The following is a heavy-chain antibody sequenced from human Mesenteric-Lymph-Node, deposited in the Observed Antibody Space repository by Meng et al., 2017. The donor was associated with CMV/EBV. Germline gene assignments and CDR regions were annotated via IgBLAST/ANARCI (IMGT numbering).Heavy chain of an antibody. Sequence: ETLSLTCTVSGGSVSSGSYYWSWIRQPPGKGLEWVSSISSSSSYIYYADSVKGRFTISRDNAKNSLYLQMNSLRAEDTAVYYCARLAAAASWGQGTLVTVSS. CDR2: ISSSSSYI. CDR1: GGSVSSGSYY. J-gene: IGHJ4*02. V-gene: IGHV3-21*01. CDR3: ARLAAAAS. D-gene: IGHD6-13*01.